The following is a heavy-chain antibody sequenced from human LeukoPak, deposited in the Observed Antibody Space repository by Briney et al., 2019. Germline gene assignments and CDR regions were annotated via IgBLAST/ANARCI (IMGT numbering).Heavy chain of an antibody. CDR1: GYTFTSYD. D-gene: IGHD6-6*01. CDR3: ARDGQSWQLVHGDAFDI. CDR2: MNPNSGNT. Sequence: GASVKVSCKASGYTFTSYDINWVRQATGQGLEWMGWMNPNSGNTGYAQKFQGRVTMTRNTSISTAYMELSSLRSEDTAVYYCARDGQSWQLVHGDAFDIWGQGTMVTVSS. J-gene: IGHJ3*02. V-gene: IGHV1-8*01.